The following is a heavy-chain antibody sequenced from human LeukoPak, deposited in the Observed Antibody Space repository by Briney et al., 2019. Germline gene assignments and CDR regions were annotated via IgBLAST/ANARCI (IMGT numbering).Heavy chain of an antibody. Sequence: SETLSLTCTVSGGSVSSGSYYWSWFRQPPGKGLEWIGYISYSGSTNYNPSLKSRGTISVDTSKNQFSLKLNSVTAADTAVYYCARARWGYSSYYWGQGTLVTFS. CDR2: ISYSGST. V-gene: IGHV4-61*01. CDR3: ARARWGYSSYY. CDR1: GGSVSSGSYY. J-gene: IGHJ4*02. D-gene: IGHD6-13*01.